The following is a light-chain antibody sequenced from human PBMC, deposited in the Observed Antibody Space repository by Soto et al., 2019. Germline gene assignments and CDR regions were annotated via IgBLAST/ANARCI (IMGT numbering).Light chain of an antibody. CDR3: AAWDGSLNAVV. V-gene: IGLV1-44*01. CDR2: SNN. Sequence: QSVLTQSPSASGTPGQRVTISCSGSSSNIGSNTVNWYQQLPGTAAKLLIYSNNQRPSGVPDRFSGSKSGTSASLAISGLQSEDEADYYCAAWDGSLNAVVFGGGTKLTVL. J-gene: IGLJ2*01. CDR1: SSNIGSNT.